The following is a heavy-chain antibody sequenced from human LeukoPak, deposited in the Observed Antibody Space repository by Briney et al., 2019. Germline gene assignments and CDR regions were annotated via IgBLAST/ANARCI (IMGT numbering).Heavy chain of an antibody. CDR2: IYYSGST. D-gene: IGHD3-10*01. CDR3: ARGLGRFGELSTYYFDY. CDR1: GGSISSYY. Sequence: SETLSLTCTVSGGSISSYYWGWIRQPPGKGLEWIGYIYYSGSTNYNPSLKSRVTISVDTSKNQFSLKLSSVTAADTAVYYCARGLGRFGELSTYYFDYWGQGTLVTVSS. J-gene: IGHJ4*02. V-gene: IGHV4-59*01.